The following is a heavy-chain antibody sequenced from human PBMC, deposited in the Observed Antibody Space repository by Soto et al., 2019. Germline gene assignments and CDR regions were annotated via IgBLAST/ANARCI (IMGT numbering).Heavy chain of an antibody. V-gene: IGHV3-23*01. D-gene: IGHD5-18*01. CDR3: AKAPDQGYGFYYFDY. CDR2: ITGGGGST. J-gene: IGHJ4*02. Sequence: PGGSLRLPCAASGLTFSNYALNWLRQAPGKGLEWVSAITGGGGSTFYADSVKGRFTISRDNSRNTLYLQMNSLRAEDTALYYCAKAPDQGYGFYYFDYWGQGTLVTVSS. CDR1: GLTFSNYA.